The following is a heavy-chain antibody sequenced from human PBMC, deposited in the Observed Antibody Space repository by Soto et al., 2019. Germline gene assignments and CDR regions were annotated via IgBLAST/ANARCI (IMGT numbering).Heavy chain of an antibody. J-gene: IGHJ4*02. Sequence: GESLKISCQGSGYTFTGHWISWVRQMPGKGLERMGRIDPSDSYTDYSPTVQGHVTMSADKSINTAYLQWSSLQASDTAVSYCTDHTAYDTSLDYWCQGTLDSLAS. D-gene: IGHD5-12*01. CDR2: IDPSDSYT. CDR1: GYTFTGHW. CDR3: TDHTAYDTSLDY. V-gene: IGHV5-10-1*01.